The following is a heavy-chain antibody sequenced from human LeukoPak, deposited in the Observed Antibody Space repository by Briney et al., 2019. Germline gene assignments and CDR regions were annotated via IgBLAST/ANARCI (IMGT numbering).Heavy chain of an antibody. Sequence: ASVKVSCKASGYTXTSYGISWVRQAPGQGLEWMGWISGFNGNTKYALNLQGRGTMTTDTSTSTAYMELRSLSSDDTAVYYCARIGIAIVPSLNNYYYYGMDVWGQGTTVTVSS. CDR1: GYTXTSYG. CDR2: ISGFNGNT. CDR3: ARIGIAIVPSLNNYYYYGMDV. J-gene: IGHJ6*02. V-gene: IGHV1-18*01. D-gene: IGHD2/OR15-2a*01.